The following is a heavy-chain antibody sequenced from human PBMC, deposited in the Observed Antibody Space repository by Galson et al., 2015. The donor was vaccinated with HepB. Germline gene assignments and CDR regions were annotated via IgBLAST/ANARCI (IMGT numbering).Heavy chain of an antibody. D-gene: IGHD6-13*01. V-gene: IGHV3-48*02. J-gene: IGHJ1*01. CDR1: GFTFSSYS. CDR3: AGVEQQLVRYHQNYFQH. Sequence: SLRLSCAASGFTFSSYSMNWVRQAPGKGLEWISYISGSSGTIYYADSVKGRFTISRNNAKSSLYLQMNSLRDDDTAVYYCAGVEQQLVRYHQNYFQHWGQGTLVTVSS. CDR2: ISGSSGTI.